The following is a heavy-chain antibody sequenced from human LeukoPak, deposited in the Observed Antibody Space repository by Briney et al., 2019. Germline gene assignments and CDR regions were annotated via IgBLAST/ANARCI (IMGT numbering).Heavy chain of an antibody. CDR1: GFTFSSYA. CDR2: ISYDGSNK. D-gene: IGHD6-6*01. J-gene: IGHJ4*02. Sequence: GGSLRLSCAASGFTFSSYAMHWVRQAPGKGLEWVAVISYDGSNKKYADSVKGRFTISRGNAKNSLYLQMNSLRAEDTAVYYCARDPGAYSRSPIDSWGQGTLVTVSS. V-gene: IGHV3-30*04. CDR3: ARDPGAYSRSPIDS.